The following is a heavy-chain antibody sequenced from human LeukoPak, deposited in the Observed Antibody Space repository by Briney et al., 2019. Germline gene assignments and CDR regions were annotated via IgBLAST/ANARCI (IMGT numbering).Heavy chain of an antibody. D-gene: IGHD6-6*01. J-gene: IGHJ6*03. CDR2: IYTSGST. Sequence: SETLSLTCTVSGGSFSSYYWSWIRQPAGKGLEWIGRIYTSGSTNYNPSLKSRVTISVDKSKNQFSLKLSPVTAADTAVYYCARVHSSSPEAYYYYYYYLDVWGKGTTVTVSS. CDR1: GGSFSSYY. V-gene: IGHV4-4*07. CDR3: ARVHSSSPEAYYYYYYYLDV.